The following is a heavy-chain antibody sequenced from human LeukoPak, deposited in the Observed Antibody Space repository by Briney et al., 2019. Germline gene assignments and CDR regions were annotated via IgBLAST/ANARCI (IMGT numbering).Heavy chain of an antibody. Sequence: GGSLRLSCTSSGFTFGDYTMSWFRQAPGKGLEWVGLIRNKGYGGTTECAASVKGRFTISRDDSKDIAYLQMNSLKTEDSAVYYCARDLTYGSGTETYYYYMDVWGRGTAVTVSS. V-gene: IGHV3-49*03. J-gene: IGHJ6*03. CDR3: ARDLTYGSGTETYYYYMDV. D-gene: IGHD3-10*01. CDR1: GFTFGDYT. CDR2: IRNKGYGGTT.